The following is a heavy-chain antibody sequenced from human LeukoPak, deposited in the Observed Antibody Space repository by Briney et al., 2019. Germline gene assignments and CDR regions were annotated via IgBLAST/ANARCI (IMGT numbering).Heavy chain of an antibody. CDR3: TTDRIVRVGYYSMPY. CDR1: GFTFSNAW. J-gene: IGHJ4*02. D-gene: IGHD3-22*01. V-gene: IGHV3-15*01. CDR2: IKSKTDGGTT. Sequence: GGSLRLSCAASGFTFSNAWMSWVRQAPGKGLEWVGRIKSKTDGGTTDYAAPVKGRFTISRDDSKNTLYLQMNSLKTEDTAVYYCTTDRIVRVGYYSMPYWGQGTLVTVSS.